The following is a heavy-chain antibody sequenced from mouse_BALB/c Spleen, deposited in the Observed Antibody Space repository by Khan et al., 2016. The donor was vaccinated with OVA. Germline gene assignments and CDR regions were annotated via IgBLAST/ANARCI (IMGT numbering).Heavy chain of an antibody. D-gene: IGHD1-1*01. CDR2: ISYSGNT. CDR1: GYSITSDYA. J-gene: IGHJ2*01. Sequence: EVKLLESGPGLVKPSQSLSLTCTVTGYSITSDYAWNWIGQFPGNKLEWMGYISYSGNTNYNPSLRSRISITRDTSKNQFFLQLNSVTTEDTATYYCARVYGGDFDYWGQGTTLTVSS. CDR3: ARVYGGDFDY. V-gene: IGHV3-2*02.